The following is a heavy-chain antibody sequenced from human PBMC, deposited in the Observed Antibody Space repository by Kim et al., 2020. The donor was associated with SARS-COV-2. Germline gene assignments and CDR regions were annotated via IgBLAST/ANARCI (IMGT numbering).Heavy chain of an antibody. CDR3: ARAELLWFGGPSSFDY. Sequence: ASVKVSCKASGYTFTGYYMHWVRQAPGQGLEWMGWINPNSGGTNYAQKFQGWVTMTRDTSISTAYMELSRLRSDDTAVYYCARAELLWFGGPSSFDYWGQGTLVTVSS. CDR2: INPNSGGT. CDR1: GYTFTGYY. D-gene: IGHD3-10*01. J-gene: IGHJ4*02. V-gene: IGHV1-2*04.